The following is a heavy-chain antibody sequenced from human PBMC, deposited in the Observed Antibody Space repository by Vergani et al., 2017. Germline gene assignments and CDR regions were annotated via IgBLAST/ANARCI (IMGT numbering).Heavy chain of an antibody. CDR2: ISGSGGST. D-gene: IGHD2-2*01. CDR1: GFTFSSYA. J-gene: IGHJ4*02. V-gene: IGHV3-23*01. CDR3: AKTTDRMGSTSSFDY. Sequence: EVQLLESGGGLVQPGGSLRLSCAASGFTFSSYAMSWVRQAPGKGLEWVSAISGSGGSTYYADSVKGRFTISRGNSKNTLYLQMNSLRAEDTAVYYCAKTTDRMGSTSSFDYWGQGTLVTVSS.